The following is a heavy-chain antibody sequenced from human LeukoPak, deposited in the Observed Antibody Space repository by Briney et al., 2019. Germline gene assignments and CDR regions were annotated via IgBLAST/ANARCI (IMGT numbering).Heavy chain of an antibody. CDR3: AKVGAAAGSPLGY. CDR2: ISGSGGST. J-gene: IGHJ4*02. D-gene: IGHD6-13*01. CDR1: GFTFSSYA. Sequence: GGSLRLSCAASGFTFSSYAVSWVRQAPGKGLEWVSAISGSGGSTYYADSVKGRFTISRNNSKNTLYLQMNSLRAEDTAVYYCAKVGAAAGSPLGYWGQGTLVTVSS. V-gene: IGHV3-23*01.